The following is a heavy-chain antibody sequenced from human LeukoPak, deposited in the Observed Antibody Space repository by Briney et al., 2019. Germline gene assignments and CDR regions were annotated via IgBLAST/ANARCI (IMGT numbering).Heavy chain of an antibody. CDR3: AKSASPYYYGSGSYYKN. Sequence: PGGSLRLSCAASGFTFDDYAMHWVRHAPGKGLEWVSGISWNSGSIGYADSVKGRFTISRDNAKNSLYLQMNSLRAEDTALYYCAKSASPYYYGSGSYYKNWGQGTLVTVSS. CDR2: ISWNSGSI. V-gene: IGHV3-9*01. J-gene: IGHJ4*02. D-gene: IGHD3-10*01. CDR1: GFTFDDYA.